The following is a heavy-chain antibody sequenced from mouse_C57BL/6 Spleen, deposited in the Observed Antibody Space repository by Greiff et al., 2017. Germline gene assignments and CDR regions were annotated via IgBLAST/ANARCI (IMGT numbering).Heavy chain of an antibody. Sequence: QVQLQQSGPELVKPGASVKISCKASGYAFSSSWMNWVKQRPGKGLEWIGRIYPGDGDTNYNGKFKGKATLTADKSSSTAYMQLSSLTSEDSAVYFCAIKTAQAPFAYWGQGTLVTVSA. CDR2: IYPGDGDT. V-gene: IGHV1-82*01. CDR3: AIKTAQAPFAY. D-gene: IGHD3-2*02. CDR1: GYAFSSSW. J-gene: IGHJ3*01.